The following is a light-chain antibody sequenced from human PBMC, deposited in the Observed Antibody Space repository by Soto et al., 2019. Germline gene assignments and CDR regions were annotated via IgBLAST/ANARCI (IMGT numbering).Light chain of an antibody. V-gene: IGLV1-44*01. CDR3: AAWDDSLNGLVV. CDR2: SNN. Sequence: QSVLTQPPSASGTPGQRVTISCSGSSSNIGSNTVNWYQQLPGTAPKLLIYSNNQRPSGVPDRFSGSKSGTSASLAISGLQSEDEADYYCAAWDDSLNGLVVFGGRTQLTVL. J-gene: IGLJ2*01. CDR1: SSNIGSNT.